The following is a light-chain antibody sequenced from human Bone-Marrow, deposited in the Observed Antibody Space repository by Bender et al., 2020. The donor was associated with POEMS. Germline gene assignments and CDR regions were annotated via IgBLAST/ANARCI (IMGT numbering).Light chain of an antibody. V-gene: IGLV2-23*01. CDR2: EGS. CDR1: RSDVGSYNL. CDR3: CSYAGSSTWV. Sequence: QSALTQPASVSGSPGQSITISCTGTRSDVGSYNLVSWYQHHPGKAPKLMIYEGSKGPSGVSNRFSGSKSGSTASLTISGRQAEDEADYFCCSYAGSSTWVFGGGTKVTVL. J-gene: IGLJ3*02.